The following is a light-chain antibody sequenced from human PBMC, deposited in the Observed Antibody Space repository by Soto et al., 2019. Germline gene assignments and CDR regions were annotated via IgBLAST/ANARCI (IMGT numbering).Light chain of an antibody. J-gene: IGLJ3*02. CDR2: EDD. V-gene: IGLV6-57*03. CDR1: SGSVASNY. CDR3: QCFDNGNFKWV. Sequence: NFMLTQPHSVSESPGKTVTISCTRSSGSVASNYVQWYQRRPGSAPSLLIYEDDQRPPGVPDRFSRSIDNASNSASLTVSGLQPEDYADYYCQCFDNGNFKWVFGGGTKLTVL.